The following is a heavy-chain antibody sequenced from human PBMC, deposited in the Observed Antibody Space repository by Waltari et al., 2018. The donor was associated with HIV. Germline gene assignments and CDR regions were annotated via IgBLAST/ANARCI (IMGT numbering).Heavy chain of an antibody. D-gene: IGHD4-4*01. CDR1: GASMTSSSYY. Sequence: QLQLQESGPGLVKSSETLSLTCTVSGASMTSSSYYWGWIRQPPGKGLEWIGSMSYSGSTYNNASLRSRLTISVDTSKNQFSLKLTSVTAADTAMYYCARSFSGYSNYFDPWGQGTLVTVSS. V-gene: IGHV4-39*01. CDR2: MSYSGST. J-gene: IGHJ5*02. CDR3: ARSFSGYSNYFDP.